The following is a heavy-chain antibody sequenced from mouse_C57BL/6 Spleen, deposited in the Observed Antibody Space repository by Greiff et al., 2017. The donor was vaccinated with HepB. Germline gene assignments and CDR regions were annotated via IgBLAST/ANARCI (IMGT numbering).Heavy chain of an antibody. CDR1: GYTFTDYY. Sequence: VKLMESGAELVRPGASVKLSCKASGYTFTDYYINWVKQRPGQGLEWIARIYPGSGNTYYNEKFKGKATLTAEKSSSTAYMQLSSLTSEDSAVYFCARKNWDGYFDYWGQGTTLTVSS. CDR3: ARKNWDGYFDY. CDR2: IYPGSGNT. D-gene: IGHD4-1*01. V-gene: IGHV1-76*01. J-gene: IGHJ2*01.